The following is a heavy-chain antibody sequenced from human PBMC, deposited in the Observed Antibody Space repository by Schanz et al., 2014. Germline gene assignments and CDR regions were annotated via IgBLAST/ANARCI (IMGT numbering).Heavy chain of an antibody. V-gene: IGHV3-30*02. CDR1: GFTFSSYG. Sequence: QVQLVESGGGVVQPGRSLRLSCGASGFTFSSYGIHWVRQAPGMGLEWVALIRSDERDKCYADSVKGRFSISRDNSKNTVYLQMNSLRPEDTAVYYCAKDENWALTDYWGQGTLVTVSS. J-gene: IGHJ4*02. CDR2: IRSDERDK. D-gene: IGHD7-27*01. CDR3: AKDENWALTDY.